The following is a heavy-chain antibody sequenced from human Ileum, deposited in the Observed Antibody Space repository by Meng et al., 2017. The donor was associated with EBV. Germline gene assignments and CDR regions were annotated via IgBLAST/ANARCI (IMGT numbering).Heavy chain of an antibody. CDR2: IYKSGST. CDR1: GGSISSGGYY. J-gene: IGHJ4*02. Sequence: QVQLQASGPGLVKPSQTPSLTCAVSGGSISSGGYYWSWIRQPPGKGLEWIGYIYKSGSTYYNPSLTSRVTISVDTSKNQFFLKLGSVTAADTGVYYCARGGDTSGYSLDYWGQGILVTVSS. V-gene: IGHV4-30-4*01. CDR3: ARGGDTSGYSLDY. D-gene: IGHD3-22*01.